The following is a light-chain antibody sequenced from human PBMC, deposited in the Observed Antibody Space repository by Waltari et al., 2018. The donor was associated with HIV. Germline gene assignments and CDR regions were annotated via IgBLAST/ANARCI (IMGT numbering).Light chain of an antibody. CDR3: QSADSSGTPVV. J-gene: IGLJ2*01. Sequence: SYELTQPPSASVSPGQTARITCSGDALPKQYAYWYQQKPGQAPVLVIYKDSERPSGIPERFSGSSSGTTVTLTISGVQAEDEADYYCQSADSSGTPVVFGGGTKLTVL. V-gene: IGLV3-25*03. CDR1: ALPKQY. CDR2: KDS.